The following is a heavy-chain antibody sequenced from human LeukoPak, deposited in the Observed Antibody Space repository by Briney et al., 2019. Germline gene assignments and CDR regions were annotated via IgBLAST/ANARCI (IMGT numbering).Heavy chain of an antibody. CDR2: IGTAGDT. V-gene: IGHV3-13*01. J-gene: IGHJ4*02. Sequence: GGSLRLSCAASGFTFSSYDMHWVRQATGKGLEWVSAIGTAGDTYYPGSVKGRFTISRDNSKNTLYLQMNSLRAEDTAVYYCARGNSYDSSGLDYWGQGTLVTVSS. CDR1: GFTFSSYD. D-gene: IGHD3-22*01. CDR3: ARGNSYDSSGLDY.